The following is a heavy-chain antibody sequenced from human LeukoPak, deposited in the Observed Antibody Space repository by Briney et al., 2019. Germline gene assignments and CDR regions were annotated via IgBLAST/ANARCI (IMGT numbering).Heavy chain of an antibody. J-gene: IGHJ5*02. V-gene: IGHV3-9*03. CDR1: GFTFDDYA. CDR2: ISWNSGSI. Sequence: GRSLRLSCAASGFTFDDYAMHWVRQAPGKGLEWVSGISWNSGSIGYADSVKGRFTISRDNAKNSLYLQMNSLRAEDMALYYCAKAPGRHWNSWFDPWGQGTLVTVSS. D-gene: IGHD1-7*01. CDR3: AKAPGRHWNSWFDP.